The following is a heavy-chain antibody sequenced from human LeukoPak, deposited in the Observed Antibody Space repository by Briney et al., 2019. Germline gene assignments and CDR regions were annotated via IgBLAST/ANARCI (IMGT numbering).Heavy chain of an antibody. J-gene: IGHJ6*03. V-gene: IGHV1-2*02. CDR2: INPNSGGT. CDR3: ARGRITMVRGGNYYYMDV. Sequence: ASVKVSCKASGYTFTGYYMHWVRQAPGQGLEWMGWINPNSGGTNYAQKLQGRVTMTTDTSTSTAYMELSSLRSEDTAVYYCARGRITMVRGGNYYYMDVWGKGTTVTISS. CDR1: GYTFTGYY. D-gene: IGHD3-10*01.